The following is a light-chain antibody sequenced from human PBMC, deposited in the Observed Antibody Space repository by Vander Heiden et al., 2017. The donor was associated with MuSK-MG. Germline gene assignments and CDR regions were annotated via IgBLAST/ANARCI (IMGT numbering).Light chain of an antibody. J-gene: IGKJ2*01. Sequence: DIVLTQSPGTLSLSPGDRATLSCRASQSVTSSYVAWYQQKPGQAPRLLIHGASSRATGIPDRFSGSGSGTDFTLTISRLEPEDFAVYYCQQYGSSPNTFGQGTKLEIK. V-gene: IGKV3-20*01. CDR2: GAS. CDR1: QSVTSSY. CDR3: QQYGSSPNT.